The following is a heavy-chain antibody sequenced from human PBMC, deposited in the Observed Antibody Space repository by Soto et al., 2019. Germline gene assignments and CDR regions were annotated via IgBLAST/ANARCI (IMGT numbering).Heavy chain of an antibody. V-gene: IGHV4-59*02. J-gene: IGHJ6*02. Sequence: SETLSLTCTVSGGSVDSYYWNWIRQSPEKGLEWIAYIYYRGATNYNPSFRSRATISLDTSKNQFSLNLRSVTAADTAVYFCARDNINGVDAWGQGTTVTVSS. CDR1: GGSVDSYY. CDR2: IYYRGAT. CDR3: ARDNINGVDA.